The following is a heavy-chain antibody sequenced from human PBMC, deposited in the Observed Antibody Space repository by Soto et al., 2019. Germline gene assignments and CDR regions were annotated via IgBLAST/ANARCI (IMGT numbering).Heavy chain of an antibody. D-gene: IGHD2-2*03. V-gene: IGHV3-74*01. CDR3: VRDGYCITTSCYGNLFDP. J-gene: IGHJ5*02. Sequence: EVQLVESGGGLVQPGGSLRLSCAASGFTFSTYWMHWIRQVPGKGLEWVSRINSDASHTYYADSVKGRFTISRDNAKNTLHFEMNSLKAEDTAVYYCVRDGYCITTSCYGNLFDPWGQGTLVTVSS. CDR2: INSDASHT. CDR1: GFTFSTYW.